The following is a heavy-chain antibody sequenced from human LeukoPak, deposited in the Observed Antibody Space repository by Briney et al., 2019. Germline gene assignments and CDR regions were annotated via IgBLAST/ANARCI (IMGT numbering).Heavy chain of an antibody. D-gene: IGHD3-10*01. Sequence: SETLSLTCAVYGGSFSGYYWSWIRQPPGKGLEWIGEINDIGNTNYDPSLRSRVTISVDTSKTQFSLSLTSATAADTAVYFCARLGSVGYYNYQYMDIWGNGTTVTVSS. J-gene: IGHJ6*03. CDR2: INDIGNT. V-gene: IGHV4-34*01. CDR3: ARLGSVGYYNYQYMDI. CDR1: GGSFSGYY.